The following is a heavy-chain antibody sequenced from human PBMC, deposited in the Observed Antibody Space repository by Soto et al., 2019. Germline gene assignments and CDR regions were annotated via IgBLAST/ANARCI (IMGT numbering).Heavy chain of an antibody. J-gene: IGHJ4*02. Sequence: SVKVSCKASGGTFSSYAISWVRQAPGQGLEWMGGIIPIFGTANYAQKFQGRVTITADESTSTAYMELNSLRAEDTAVYYCAKDRLSWRREQWLVEGRFGYWGQGTLVTVSS. D-gene: IGHD6-19*01. CDR3: AKDRLSWRREQWLVEGRFGY. V-gene: IGHV1-69*13. CDR1: GGTFSSYA. CDR2: IIPIFGTA.